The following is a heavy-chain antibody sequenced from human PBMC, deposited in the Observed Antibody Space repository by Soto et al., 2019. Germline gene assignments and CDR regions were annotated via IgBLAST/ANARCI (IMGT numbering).Heavy chain of an antibody. V-gene: IGHV3-30*18. CDR3: VKGSDVARQELDY. CDR2: ISADGSDK. D-gene: IGHD3-3*01. CDR1: GFTFSNFG. Sequence: QVQLVESGGGVVQPGRSLRLSCAASGFTFSNFGMHWVRQAPGKGLEWVAAISADGSDKYFSGSVKGRFTISRENSKNTLFLQMNSLRLEDTAVYYCVKGSDVARQELDYWGQGTLVTVSS. J-gene: IGHJ4*02.